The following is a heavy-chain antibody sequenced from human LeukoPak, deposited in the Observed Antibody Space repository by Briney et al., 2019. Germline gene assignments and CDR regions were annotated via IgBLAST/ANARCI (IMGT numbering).Heavy chain of an antibody. CDR1: GYSFNSYW. CDR2: IYPGDSDT. CDR3: TRSLGSYGLPDY. J-gene: IGHJ4*02. D-gene: IGHD3-16*02. V-gene: IGHV5-51*01. Sequence: GESLKISCKGSGYSFNSYWIAWVRQMPGKGLEWMAIIYPGDSDTRYSPSFQGQVTISADKSITTACLQWSSLKGSDTAMYYCTRSLGSYGLPDYWGQGTLVTVSS.